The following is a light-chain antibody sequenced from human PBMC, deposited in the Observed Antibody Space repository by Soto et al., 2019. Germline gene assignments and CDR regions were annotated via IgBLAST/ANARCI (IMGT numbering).Light chain of an antibody. CDR2: DAS. Sequence: EIVLTQSPATLSLSPGERATLSCRASHSVISYLAWYQQKPGQAPRLLIYDASNRATGIPDRFSGSGSGTDFTLTISRLEPEDFAVYYCQQYDSSPITFGQGTRLEIK. CDR1: HSVISY. J-gene: IGKJ5*01. V-gene: IGKV3-20*01. CDR3: QQYDSSPIT.